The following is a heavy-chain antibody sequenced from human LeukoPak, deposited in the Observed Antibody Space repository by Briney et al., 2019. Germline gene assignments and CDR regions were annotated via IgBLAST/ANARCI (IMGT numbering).Heavy chain of an antibody. V-gene: IGHV4-4*07. Sequence: SETLSLTCTVSGVSISSYYWSWIRQPAGKGLEWIGRICTSGSTNYNPSLNSRVTISVDKSKNHLSLNLSSVTVADTAVYYCARDLRYCSGSSCSYYFVYWRQGALVTVSS. CDR3: ARDLRYCSGSSCSYYFVY. D-gene: IGHD2-15*01. J-gene: IGHJ4*02. CDR2: ICTSGST. CDR1: GVSISSYY.